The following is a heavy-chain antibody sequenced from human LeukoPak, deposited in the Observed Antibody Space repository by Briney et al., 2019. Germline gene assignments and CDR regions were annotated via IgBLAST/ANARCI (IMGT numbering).Heavy chain of an antibody. CDR2: ISYSGTT. D-gene: IGHD6-6*01. CDR1: GGSISSRPYY. Sequence: PSETLSLTCTVSGGSISSRPYYWGWVRQPPGKGLEWIGTISYSGTTYYSPSLKSRVTISLDTSKNQFSLKLSSVTAADTAIYYCARDFSSSSTVYYYYYMDVWGKGTTVTVSS. J-gene: IGHJ6*03. CDR3: ARDFSSSSTVYYYYYMDV. V-gene: IGHV4-39*07.